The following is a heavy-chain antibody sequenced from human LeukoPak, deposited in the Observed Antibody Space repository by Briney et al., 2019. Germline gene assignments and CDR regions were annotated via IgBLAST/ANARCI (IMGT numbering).Heavy chain of an antibody. J-gene: IGHJ4*02. CDR2: ISSSSSTI. V-gene: IGHV3-48*01. CDR1: GFTFSSYC. Sequence: GGSLRLSCAASGFTFSSYCMNWVRQAPGKGLEWVSYISSSSSTIYYADSVKGGFTISRDNAKNSLYLQMNSLRAEDTAVYYCAMRQSLLHWGQGTLVTVSS. CDR3: AMRQSLLH. D-gene: IGHD2-15*01.